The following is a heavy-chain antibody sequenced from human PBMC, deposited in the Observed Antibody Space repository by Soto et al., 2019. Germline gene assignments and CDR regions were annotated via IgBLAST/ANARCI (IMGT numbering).Heavy chain of an antibody. J-gene: IGHJ5*02. CDR3: ARMYSSGSGWFHP. Sequence: LQESGPGLVKPSQTLSLTCFVSGYSISACGYYWSWIRHHPGKGMEWIGSFYSSGSIIYNPSLRSRVSISGDTSSNQFSMSLTSVTAADTARYYCARMYSSGSGWFHPWGQGNLVTVSS. CDR1: GYSISACGYY. D-gene: IGHD6-19*01. CDR2: FYSSGSI. V-gene: IGHV4-31*03.